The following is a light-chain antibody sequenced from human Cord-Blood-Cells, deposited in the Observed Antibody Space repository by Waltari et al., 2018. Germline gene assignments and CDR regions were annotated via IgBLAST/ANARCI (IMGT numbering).Light chain of an antibody. CDR2: EVS. CDR3: SSYAGSNNFV. J-gene: IGLJ1*01. Sequence: QSALTQPPSASGSPGTPVTISCTGTSSDVGGYNYVPWYQQHPGKAPKLMLYEVSKRPSGVPDRFSGSKSGNTASLTVSGLQAEDEADYYCSSYAGSNNFVFGTGTKVTVL. CDR1: SSDVGGYNY. V-gene: IGLV2-8*01.